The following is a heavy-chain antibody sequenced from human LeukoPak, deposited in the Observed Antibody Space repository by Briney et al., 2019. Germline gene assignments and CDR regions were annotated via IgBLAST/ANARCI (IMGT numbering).Heavy chain of an antibody. Sequence: PGGSLRLSCAASGFTFSNYWMTWVRQAPGKGLEWVANIRRDGSQIHYVDSVKGRFTISRDNAKNSLSLQMSSLRAEDTAIYYCARDDSPTLTGPAYYDAFDIWGQGIMVTVSS. CDR3: ARDDSPTLTGPAYYDAFDI. V-gene: IGHV3-7*01. J-gene: IGHJ3*02. CDR2: IRRDGSQI. CDR1: GFTFSNYW. D-gene: IGHD4-11*01.